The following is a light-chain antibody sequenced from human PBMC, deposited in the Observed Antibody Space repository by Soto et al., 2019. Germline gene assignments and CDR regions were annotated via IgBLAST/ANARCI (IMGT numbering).Light chain of an antibody. CDR1: QSVAGN. Sequence: EIVMTQSPATLSVSPGESATLSCRASQSVAGNLVWYQQKPGQAPRLLIYGASTRATGIPARFSGSGSGTEFTLTISSLQSEDFAVDYCQQYNNWITFGPGTKVDIK. CDR2: GAS. V-gene: IGKV3-15*01. CDR3: QQYNNWIT. J-gene: IGKJ3*01.